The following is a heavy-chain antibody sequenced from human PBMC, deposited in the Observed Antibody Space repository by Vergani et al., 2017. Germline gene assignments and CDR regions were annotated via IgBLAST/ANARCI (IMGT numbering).Heavy chain of an antibody. CDR2: ISWNSGAV. J-gene: IGHJ3*01. V-gene: IGHV3-9*01. D-gene: IGHD5-12*01. Sequence: VQLVESGGGVVQPGGSLRLSCAASGFTFRNYGMHWVRQGPGKGLEWVSGISWNSGAVDYADSVRGRFTISRDNAKNSLFLEMNSLRFEDTAVYFCTKGSVYYHDSAGHGYDPYTGFDLWGQGTLVTVSS. CDR3: TKGSVYYHDSAGHGYDPYTGFDL. CDR1: GFTFRNYG.